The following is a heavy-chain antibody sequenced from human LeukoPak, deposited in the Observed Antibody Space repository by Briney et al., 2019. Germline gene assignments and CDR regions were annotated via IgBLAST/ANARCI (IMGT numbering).Heavy chain of an antibody. J-gene: IGHJ4*02. D-gene: IGHD3-10*01. CDR1: GGSISSYY. V-gene: IGHV4-59*12. Sequence: PSETLSLTCTVSGGSISSYYWSWIRQHPGKGLEWIGYIYYSGSTYYNPSLKSRVTLSVDTSKNQFSLKLSSVTAADTALYYCARGVYYASGQYYFDYWGQGTLVTVSS. CDR3: ARGVYYASGQYYFDY. CDR2: IYYSGST.